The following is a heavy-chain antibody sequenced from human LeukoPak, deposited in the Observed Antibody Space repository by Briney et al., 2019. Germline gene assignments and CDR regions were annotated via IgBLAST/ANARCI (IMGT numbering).Heavy chain of an antibody. D-gene: IGHD6-13*01. CDR2: IIPILGIA. Sequence: SVKVSCKASGGTFSSYTISWVRQAPGQGLEWMGRIIPILGIANYAQKFQGRVTITADKSTSTAYMELSSLRSEDTAVYYCARGTGYSSSWNWFDPWGQGTLVTV. J-gene: IGHJ5*02. CDR1: GGTFSSYT. V-gene: IGHV1-69*02. CDR3: ARGTGYSSSWNWFDP.